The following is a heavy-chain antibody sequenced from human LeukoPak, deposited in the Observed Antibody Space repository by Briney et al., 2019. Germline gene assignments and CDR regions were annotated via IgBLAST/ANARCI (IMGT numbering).Heavy chain of an antibody. J-gene: IGHJ4*02. CDR2: ILSSGTT. Sequence: PSETLSLTCTVSGASISSYHWSWTRQPPGKGLEWIGYILSSGTTNYNPSLKSRVTISVDTSKNQFSLTLSSVTAADTAVYYCARGLMMAVAGRGEFHYWGQGTLVTVSS. CDR1: GASISSYH. D-gene: IGHD6-13*01. CDR3: ARGLMMAVAGRGEFHY. V-gene: IGHV4-59*01.